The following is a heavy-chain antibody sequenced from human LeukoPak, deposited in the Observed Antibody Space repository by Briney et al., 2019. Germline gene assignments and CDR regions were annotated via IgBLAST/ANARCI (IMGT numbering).Heavy chain of an antibody. D-gene: IGHD3-10*01. CDR3: ARGGSGSYSGWFDP. Sequence: ASVKVSCEASGFTFTAYYIHWVRQAPGQGLEWMGWINPKNGGTTYAQNFQGRVTMTRDTSISTAYMEISSLRSDDTAVYYCARGGSGSYSGWFDPWGQGTLVTVSS. V-gene: IGHV1-2*02. CDR2: INPKNGGT. CDR1: GFTFTAYY. J-gene: IGHJ5*02.